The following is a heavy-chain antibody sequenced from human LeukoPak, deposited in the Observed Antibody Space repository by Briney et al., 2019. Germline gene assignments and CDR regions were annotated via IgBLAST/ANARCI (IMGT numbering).Heavy chain of an antibody. Sequence: GGSLRLSCAASGLTLSDYYMSWVRQAPGKGLEWVSVIYSGGSTYYADSVKGRFTISRDNSKNTLHLQMNSLRAEDTAVYYCARDQEAAYDYWGQGTLVTVSS. J-gene: IGHJ4*02. CDR2: IYSGGST. CDR3: ARDQEAAYDY. CDR1: GLTLSDYY. D-gene: IGHD6-25*01. V-gene: IGHV3-66*01.